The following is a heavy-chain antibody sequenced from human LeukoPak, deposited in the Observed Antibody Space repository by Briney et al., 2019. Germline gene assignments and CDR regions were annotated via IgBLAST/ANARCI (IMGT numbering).Heavy chain of an antibody. D-gene: IGHD5/OR15-5a*01. Sequence: SETLSLTCTVSGGSISSYYWSWIRQPPGKGLEWIGYIYYSGSTNYNPSLKSRVTISVDTSKNQFSLKLSSVTAADTAVYYCARNLNQGLSWFDPWGQGTLVTVSS. CDR1: GGSISSYY. V-gene: IGHV4-59*08. CDR2: IYYSGST. CDR3: ARNLNQGLSWFDP. J-gene: IGHJ5*02.